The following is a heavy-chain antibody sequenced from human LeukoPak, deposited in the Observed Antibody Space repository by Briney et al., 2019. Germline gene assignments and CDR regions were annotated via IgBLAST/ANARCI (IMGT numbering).Heavy chain of an antibody. V-gene: IGHV4-59*01. Sequence: KPSKTLSLTCTVSGGSLDSYIWSWIRQPPGKGLEWIGNLYAGGRTNYNPSLKSRATISVDASKNQFSLRLSSVTAADTAVYYCARDHVMIRGVSYDYLAMDVWGQGTTVTVSS. CDR2: LYAGGRT. J-gene: IGHJ6*02. CDR3: ARDHVMIRGVSYDYLAMDV. D-gene: IGHD3-10*01. CDR1: GGSLDSYI.